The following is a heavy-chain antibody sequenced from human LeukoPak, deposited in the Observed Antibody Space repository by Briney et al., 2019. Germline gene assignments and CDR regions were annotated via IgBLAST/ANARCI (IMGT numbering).Heavy chain of an antibody. J-gene: IGHJ3*02. D-gene: IGHD6-13*01. CDR2: IYYSGST. Sequence: PSETLSLTCTVSGGSISSYYWSWNRQPPGKGLEWIGYIYYSGSTNYNPSLKSRVTISVDTSKNQFSLKLSSVTAADAAVYYCARAKQQLEPYDAFDIWGQGTMVTVSS. V-gene: IGHV4-59*01. CDR3: ARAKQQLEPYDAFDI. CDR1: GGSISSYY.